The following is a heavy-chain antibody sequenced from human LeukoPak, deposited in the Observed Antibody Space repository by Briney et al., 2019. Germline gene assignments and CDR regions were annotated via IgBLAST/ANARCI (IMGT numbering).Heavy chain of an antibody. D-gene: IGHD3-9*01. J-gene: IGHJ4*02. V-gene: IGHV3-30*18. CDR1: GFTFSSYG. Sequence: GGSLRLSCAASGFTFSSYGMHWVRQAPGKGLEWVAVISYDGSNKYYADSVKGRFTISRDNSKNTLYLQMNSLRAEDTAVYYCAKDEGRYSVFDYWGQGTLVTVSS. CDR2: ISYDGSNK. CDR3: AKDEGRYSVFDY.